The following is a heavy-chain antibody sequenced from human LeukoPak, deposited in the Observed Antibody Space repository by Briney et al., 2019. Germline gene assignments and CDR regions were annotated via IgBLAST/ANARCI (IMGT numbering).Heavy chain of an antibody. CDR3: ARYSITNADY. CDR2: INHSGST. J-gene: IGHJ4*02. Sequence: SETLSLTCAVYGGSFSGYYWSWIRQPPGKGLEWIGEINHSGSTNYNPSLKSRVTISVDTSKNQFSLKLSSVTAADTAVYYCARYSITNADYWGQGTLVTVSS. D-gene: IGHD3-3*01. V-gene: IGHV4-34*01. CDR1: GGSFSGYY.